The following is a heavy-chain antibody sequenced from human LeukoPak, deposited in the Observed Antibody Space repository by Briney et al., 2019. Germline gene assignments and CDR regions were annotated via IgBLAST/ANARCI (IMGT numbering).Heavy chain of an antibody. V-gene: IGHV3-30*18. CDR3: AKDFRSLTRDPGVLEWPDY. CDR2: ISYDGSNK. J-gene: IGHJ4*02. D-gene: IGHD3-3*01. Sequence: GGSLRLSCAASGFTFSSYGMHWVRQAPGKGLEWVAVISYDGSNKYYADSVKGRFTISRDNSKNTLYLQMNSLRAEDTAVYYCAKDFRSLTRDPGVLEWPDYWGQGTLVTVSS. CDR1: GFTFSSYG.